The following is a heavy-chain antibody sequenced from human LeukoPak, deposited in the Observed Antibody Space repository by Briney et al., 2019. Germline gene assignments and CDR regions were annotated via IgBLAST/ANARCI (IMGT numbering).Heavy chain of an antibody. CDR1: GYTFTGYY. CDR3: ARGGYSGYDTYYFDY. J-gene: IGHJ4*02. Sequence: GASVKVSCKASGYTFTGYYMHWVRQAPGQGLEWMGWINPNSGGTNYAQKFQGRVTMTRDTSISTAYMELSRLRSDDTAVYYCARGGYSGYDTYYFDYWGQGTLVTVSS. D-gene: IGHD5-12*01. CDR2: INPNSGGT. V-gene: IGHV1-2*02.